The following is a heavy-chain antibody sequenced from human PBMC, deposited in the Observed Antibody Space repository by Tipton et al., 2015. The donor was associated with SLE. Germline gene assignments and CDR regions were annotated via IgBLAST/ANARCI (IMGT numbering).Heavy chain of an antibody. CDR3: AAEGIAAAGNAFDI. CDR2: IYYSGST. V-gene: IGHV4-59*07. CDR1: GGSISSYY. J-gene: IGHJ3*02. Sequence: TLSLTCTVSGGSISSYYWSWVRQPTGKGLEWIGYIYYSGSTNYNPSLKSRVTISVDTYKNPFSLKLSSVTAADTAVYYCAAEGIAAAGNAFDIWGQGTMVTVSS. D-gene: IGHD6-13*01.